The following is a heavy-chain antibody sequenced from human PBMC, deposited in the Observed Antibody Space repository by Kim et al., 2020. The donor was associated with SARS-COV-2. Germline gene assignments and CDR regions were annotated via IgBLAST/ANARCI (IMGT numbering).Heavy chain of an antibody. CDR3: AGASYSGSRNRYIDY. J-gene: IGHJ4*02. CDR2: IYYSGST. V-gene: IGHV4-39*07. D-gene: IGHD1-26*01. CDR1: GGSISSSGYY. Sequence: SETLSLTCTVSGGSISSSGYYWGWIRQPPGKGLEWIGSIYYSGSTYYKPSLKSRVTISVDTSKNQFSLKLSSVTAADTARYYCAGASYSGSRNRYIDYWGQGTLVTVYS.